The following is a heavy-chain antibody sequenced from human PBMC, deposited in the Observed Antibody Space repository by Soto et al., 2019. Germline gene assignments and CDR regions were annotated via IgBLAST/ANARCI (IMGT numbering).Heavy chain of an antibody. CDR1: GGSISSGGYY. V-gene: IGHV4-31*03. D-gene: IGHD3-10*01. Sequence: QVQLQESGPGLVKASQTLSLTCNVSGGSISSGGYYWTWIRQHPGQGLEWIGNIHHSGSTFYNPSLKSRVSISVDTSKNPFSLKLSSVTAADTAVYFCVRGVLSWGQGTLVTVSS. CDR2: IHHSGST. J-gene: IGHJ1*01. CDR3: VRGVLS.